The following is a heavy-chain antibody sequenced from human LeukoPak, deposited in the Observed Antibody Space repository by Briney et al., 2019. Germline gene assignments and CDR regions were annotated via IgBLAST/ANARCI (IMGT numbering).Heavy chain of an antibody. Sequence: GSLRLSCAASGFTVSSNYMSWVRQAPGKGLEWVSVIYSGGSTYYADSVKGRFTISRDNSKNTLYLQMNSLRAEDTAVYYCARARHDYGDYWLVGYYMDVWGKGTTVTISS. D-gene: IGHD4-17*01. CDR2: IYSGGST. CDR3: ARARHDYGDYWLVGYYMDV. CDR1: GFTVSSNY. V-gene: IGHV3-66*01. J-gene: IGHJ6*03.